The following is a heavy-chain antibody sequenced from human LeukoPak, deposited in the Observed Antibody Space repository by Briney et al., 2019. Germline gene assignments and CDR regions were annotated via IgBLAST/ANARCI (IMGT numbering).Heavy chain of an antibody. CDR2: INHSEST. V-gene: IGHV4-34*01. CDR1: GGSFSGYY. Sequence: SETLSLTCAVYGGSFSGYYWSWIRQPPGKGLEWIGEINHSESTNYNPSLKSRVTISVDTSKNQFSLKLSSVTAADTAVYYCARVSYFWSGYYMFDYWGQGTLVTVSS. J-gene: IGHJ4*02. CDR3: ARVSYFWSGYYMFDY. D-gene: IGHD3-3*01.